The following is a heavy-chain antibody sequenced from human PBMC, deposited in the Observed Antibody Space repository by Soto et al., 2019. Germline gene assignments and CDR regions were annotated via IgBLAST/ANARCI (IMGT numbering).Heavy chain of an antibody. D-gene: IGHD6-6*01. Sequence: SLRLSCAASGFTLSSYSMNWVRQAPGKGLEWVSAMTTTGNYIYYADSVKGRFTISRDNAKNSLYLQMNSLRAEDTAVYYCARDEEARPYFYGMDVWGQGTTVTVSS. CDR1: GFTLSSYS. J-gene: IGHJ6*02. CDR3: ARDEEARPYFYGMDV. CDR2: MTTTGNYI. V-gene: IGHV3-21*06.